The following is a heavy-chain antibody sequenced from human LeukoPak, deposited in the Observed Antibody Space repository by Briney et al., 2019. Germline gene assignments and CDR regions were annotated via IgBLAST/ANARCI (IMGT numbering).Heavy chain of an antibody. CDR3: AKDDEMATA. V-gene: IGHV3-33*06. J-gene: IGHJ5*02. Sequence: PGGSLRLSCAASGFTFSSYGMHWVRQAPGKGLEWVAVIWYDGSNKYYADSMKGRFTISRDNSKNTLYLQMNSLRAEDTAVYYCAKDDEMATAWGQGTLVTVSS. D-gene: IGHD5-24*01. CDR2: IWYDGSNK. CDR1: GFTFSSYG.